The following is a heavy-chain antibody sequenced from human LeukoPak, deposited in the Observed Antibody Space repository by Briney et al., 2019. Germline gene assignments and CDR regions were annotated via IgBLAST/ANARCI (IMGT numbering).Heavy chain of an antibody. J-gene: IGHJ4*02. CDR2: IRSKANSYAT. V-gene: IGHV3-73*01. Sequence: PGGSLRLSXAASGFTFSGSAMHWVRQASGKGLEWVGRIRSKANSYATAYAASVKGRFTISRDDSKNTAYLQMHSLKTEDTAVYYCTSYCGGDCSYWGQGTLVTVSS. CDR3: TSYCGGDCSY. CDR1: GFTFSGSA. D-gene: IGHD2-21*01.